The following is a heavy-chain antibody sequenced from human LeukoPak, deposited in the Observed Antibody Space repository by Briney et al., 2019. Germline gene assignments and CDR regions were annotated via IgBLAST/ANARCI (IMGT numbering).Heavy chain of an antibody. CDR1: DGSINSHY. CDR3: ARGDGNWFDP. Sequence: SETLSLTCTVSDGSINSHYWSWLRQPPGKGLEWIGYIQNIGSTNYNPSLKSRVTISIDTSRTQFSLKLSSVTAADTAIYYCARGDGNWFDPWGQGILVTVSS. V-gene: IGHV4-59*11. D-gene: IGHD5-24*01. CDR2: IQNIGST. J-gene: IGHJ5*02.